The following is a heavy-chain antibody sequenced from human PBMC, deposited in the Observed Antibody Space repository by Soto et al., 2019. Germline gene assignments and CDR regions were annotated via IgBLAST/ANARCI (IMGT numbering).Heavy chain of an antibody. CDR2: ISAYNGNT. CDR3: AXDGWQSTVTSYYYGMDV. J-gene: IGHJ6*02. CDR1: GYTFTSYG. V-gene: IGHV1-18*01. Sequence: ASVKVSCKASGYTFTSYGISWVRQAPGQGLEWMGWISAYNGNTNYAQKLQGRVTMTTDTSTSTAYMELRSLRSDDTAVYYCAXDGWQSTVTSYYYGMDVWGQGTTVTVSS. D-gene: IGHD4-4*01.